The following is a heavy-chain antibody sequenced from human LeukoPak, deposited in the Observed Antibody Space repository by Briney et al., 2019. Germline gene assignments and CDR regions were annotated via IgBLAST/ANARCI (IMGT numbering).Heavy chain of an antibody. CDR3: AKPPGDYYDSSGYYYFDY. V-gene: IGHV3-23*01. Sequence: GGSLRLSCAASGFTVSSNYMSWVRQAPGKGLEWVSAISGSGGRTYYADSVKGRFTISRDNSKNTLYLQMNSLRAEDTAVYYCAKPPGDYYDSSGYYYFDYWGQGTLVTVSS. CDR2: ISGSGGRT. J-gene: IGHJ4*02. CDR1: GFTVSSNY. D-gene: IGHD3-22*01.